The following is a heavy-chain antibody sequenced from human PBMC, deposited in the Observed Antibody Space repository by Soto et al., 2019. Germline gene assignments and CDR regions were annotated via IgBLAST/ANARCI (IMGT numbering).Heavy chain of an antibody. D-gene: IGHD5-12*01. J-gene: IGHJ5*02. CDR3: AKDLVATIGPHT. CDR1: GGSISSGGYS. Sequence: PSETLSLTCAVSGGSISSGGYSWSWIRQPPGKGLEWIGYIYHSGSTYYNPSLKSRVTISVDRSKNQFSLKLSSVTAADTAVYYCAKDLVATIGPHTWGQGTLVTVSS. V-gene: IGHV4-30-2*01. CDR2: IYHSGST.